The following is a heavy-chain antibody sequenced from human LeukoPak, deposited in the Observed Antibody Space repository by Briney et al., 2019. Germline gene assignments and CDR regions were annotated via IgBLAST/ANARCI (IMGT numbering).Heavy chain of an antibody. CDR1: GFTFSSYW. CDR3: ARDWNGYCDY. D-gene: IGHD3-3*01. CDR2: INSDGSTT. V-gene: IGHV3-74*01. Sequence: GGSLRLSCAASGFTFSSYWMHWVRQAPGKGLVWVSRINSDGSTTSYGDSVKGRFTISRDNAKNTVYLQMNNLRVEDTAVYYCARDWNGYCDYWGQGTLVTVSS. J-gene: IGHJ4*02.